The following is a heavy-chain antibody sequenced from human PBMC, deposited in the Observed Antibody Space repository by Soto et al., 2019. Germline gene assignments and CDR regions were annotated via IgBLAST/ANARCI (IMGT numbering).Heavy chain of an antibody. CDR2: IYFSGST. V-gene: IGHV4-31*03. J-gene: IGHJ4*02. D-gene: IGHD1-26*01. CDR3: ASGNAWEGLLAY. CDR1: GASINSGGYY. Sequence: QVQLQESGPGLVKPSQTLSLTCTVSGASINSGGYYWSWVRQLPGKGMEWIGYIYFSGSTYYNPSLESRVTISLDTSQKPFFLKLSSVTAADTAGHYCASGNAWEGLLAYWGQGTLVTVSS.